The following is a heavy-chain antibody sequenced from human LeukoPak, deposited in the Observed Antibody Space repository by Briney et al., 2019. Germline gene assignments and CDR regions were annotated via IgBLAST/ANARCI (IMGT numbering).Heavy chain of an antibody. J-gene: IGHJ6*02. V-gene: IGHV1-69*04. CDR1: GGTFSSYA. D-gene: IGHD6-13*01. CDR2: IIPIFGIA. Sequence: SVKVSCKASGGTFSSYAISWVRQAPGQGLEWMGRIIPIFGIANYAQKFQGRVTITADKSTSTAYMELSSLRSEDTAVYYCRCHSSSYYYGMGVWGQGTTVTVSS. CDR3: RCHSSSYYYGMGV.